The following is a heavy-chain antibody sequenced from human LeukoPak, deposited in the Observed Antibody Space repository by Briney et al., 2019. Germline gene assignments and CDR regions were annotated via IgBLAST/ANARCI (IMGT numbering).Heavy chain of an antibody. CDR2: ISYEGRNK. D-gene: IGHD6-19*01. CDR1: GFTFSNYG. CDR3: AKDAYTSGLGYFAY. V-gene: IGHV3-30*18. Sequence: GGSLRLSCAASGFTFSNYGMHWVRQAPGKGLEWVATISYEGRNKKYVDSVKGRFTISRDNSKNTLFLEMNSLRSEDTAVYYCAKDAYTSGLGYFAYWGQGTLVTVSS. J-gene: IGHJ4*02.